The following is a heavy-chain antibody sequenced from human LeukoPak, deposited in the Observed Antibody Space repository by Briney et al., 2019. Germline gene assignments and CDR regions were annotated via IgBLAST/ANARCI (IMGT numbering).Heavy chain of an antibody. CDR2: ISSNGGST. CDR3: VKDQGGPDYRRIYYAMDV. CDR1: GFTFSTYA. D-gene: IGHD5-12*01. V-gene: IGHV3-64D*06. Sequence: GGSLRLSCSASGFTFSTYAIHWVRQAPGKGLEYVSSISSNGGSTNYADSVKGRFTISRDNSKSTLYLQMCSLRADDTALYYCVKDQGGPDYRRIYYAMDVWGQGTTVTVSS. J-gene: IGHJ6*02.